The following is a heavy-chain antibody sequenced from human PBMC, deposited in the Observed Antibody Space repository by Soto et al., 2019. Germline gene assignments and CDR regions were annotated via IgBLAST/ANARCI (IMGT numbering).Heavy chain of an antibody. D-gene: IGHD6-13*01. Sequence: SETLSLTCTAYGESFNGYYWSWIRQPPGKGLEWIGEIHHSGSTNYNPSLKSRVTFSIDTSKRQFSLKVRSVTAADTAVYYCARGKRGSSWYMGEEKYYYYGMDVWGQGTPVTVSS. J-gene: IGHJ6*02. CDR3: ARGKRGSSWYMGEEKYYYYGMDV. CDR1: GESFNGYY. CDR2: IHHSGST. V-gene: IGHV4-34*01.